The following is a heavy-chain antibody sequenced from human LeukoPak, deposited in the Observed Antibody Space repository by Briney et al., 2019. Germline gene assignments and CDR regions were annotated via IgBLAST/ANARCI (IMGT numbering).Heavy chain of an antibody. J-gene: IGHJ6*02. D-gene: IGHD1-26*01. CDR2: IRTKIEGETT. CDR1: GFNFNYVW. V-gene: IGHV3-15*01. Sequence: GGSLRLSCAASGFNFNYVWMDCVRQAPGKGLEWVGRIRTKIEGETTDYAAPVKGRFTISRDDSKKTLYLHMNRLKTEDSAVYYCTTERNWELLRPYGLDIWGRGTPVTVSS. CDR3: TTERNWELLRPYGLDI.